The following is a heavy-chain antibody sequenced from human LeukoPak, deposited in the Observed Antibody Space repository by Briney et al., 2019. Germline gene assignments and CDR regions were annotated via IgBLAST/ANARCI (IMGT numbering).Heavy chain of an antibody. CDR3: ARYTARAYYYGMDV. J-gene: IGHJ6*02. D-gene: IGHD5-18*01. CDR1: AFTFNTYW. V-gene: IGHV3-74*01. CDR2: INGDESST. Sequence: GGSLRLSCAASAFTFNTYWMHWVRQVPGRGLEWVSRINGDESSTNYADSVKGRFTISRDNAKNSLYLQMNSLRAEDTAVYYCARYTARAYYYGMDVWGQGTTVTVSS.